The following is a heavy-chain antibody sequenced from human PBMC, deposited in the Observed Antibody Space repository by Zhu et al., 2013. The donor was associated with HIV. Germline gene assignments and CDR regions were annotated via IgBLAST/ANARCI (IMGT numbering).Heavy chain of an antibody. D-gene: IGHD1-26*01. Sequence: QVQLVQSGAAVRKPGSSVKVSCKASGGAFGNYAISWVRQAPGQGLEWMGGIIPIFGTAKYTQKFQGRVTITADESTSTAYMELRGLTSEDTAVYYCAKWRASYGSYYYYGMDVWGQGTTVTVSS. CDR2: IIPIFGTA. CDR3: AKWRASYGSYYYYGMDV. J-gene: IGHJ6*02. V-gene: IGHV1-69*01. CDR1: GGAFGNYA.